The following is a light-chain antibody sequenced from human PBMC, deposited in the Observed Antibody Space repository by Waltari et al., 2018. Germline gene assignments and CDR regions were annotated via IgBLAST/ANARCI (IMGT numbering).Light chain of an antibody. CDR1: QSILHSNGDND. CDR2: LGS. V-gene: IGKV2-28*01. Sequence: IVMTQSPLSLPVTPGEPASISCRTSQSILHSNGDNDLDWYLQKPGQSPQLLIDLGSNRASGVPDRFSGSGSGTDFTLKISRVEVEDVGVYYCMQALQTQTWTFGQGTKVEIK. CDR3: MQALQTQTWT. J-gene: IGKJ1*01.